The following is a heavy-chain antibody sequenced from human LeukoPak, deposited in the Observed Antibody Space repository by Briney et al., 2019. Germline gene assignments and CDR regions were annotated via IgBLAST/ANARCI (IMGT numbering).Heavy chain of an antibody. V-gene: IGHV3-74*03. J-gene: IGHJ2*01. Sequence: GGSLRLSCTTSGFTFSNYWMHWVRQAPGKGLLWVSRIKDYTNYADADSVKERFTISRDNAKNTLYLQMNSLRVEDTAVYYCARDPGSSDRDWYFDLWGRGTLVTVSS. CDR3: ARDPGSSDRDWYFDL. CDR2: IKDYTNY. D-gene: IGHD6-13*01. CDR1: GFTFSNYW.